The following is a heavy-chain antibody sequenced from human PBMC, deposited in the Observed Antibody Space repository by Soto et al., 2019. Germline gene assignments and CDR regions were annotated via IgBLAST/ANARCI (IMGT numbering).Heavy chain of an antibody. CDR2: IKHDGSEK. CDR3: VRDIAE. D-gene: IGHD6-13*01. CDR1: GFTFGDFW. Sequence: VQLVESGGGLVQPGGSLRLSCAASGFTFGDFWMSWARQAPGKGLEWVANIKHDGSEKYYVDSMKGRCSISRDDAKNSLYLQMNSLRAEDTAMYYCVRDIAEWGQGTLVTVSS. V-gene: IGHV3-7*05. J-gene: IGHJ4*02.